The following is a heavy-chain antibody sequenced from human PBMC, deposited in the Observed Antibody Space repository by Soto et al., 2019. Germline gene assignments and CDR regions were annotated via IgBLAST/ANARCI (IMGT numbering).Heavy chain of an antibody. CDR3: ARLYCSSSTCDSWFDP. Sequence: GESLKISCTGFGYTFTTFWISWVRQMPGRGLEWMGRIDPRDSYTNYSPSFQGHVTISVDKSISTAYLQWGSLKASDTAMSYCARLYCSSSTCDSWFDPWGQGTLVTVSS. CDR1: GYTFTTFW. CDR2: IDPRDSYT. J-gene: IGHJ5*02. V-gene: IGHV5-10-1*01. D-gene: IGHD2-2*01.